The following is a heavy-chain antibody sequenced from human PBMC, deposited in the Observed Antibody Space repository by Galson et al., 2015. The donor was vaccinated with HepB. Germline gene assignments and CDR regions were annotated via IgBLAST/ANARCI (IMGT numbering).Heavy chain of an antibody. Sequence: SVKVSCKASGYTFTSYGISWVRQAPGQGLEWMGWISAYNGNTNYAQKLQGRVTMTTDTSTSTAYVELRSLRSDDTAVYYCARDASGDYIWGSYRFGSYYYYYMDVWGKGTTVTVSS. CDR2: ISAYNGNT. CDR1: GYTFTSYG. CDR3: ARDASGDYIWGSYRFGSYYYYYMDV. V-gene: IGHV1-18*01. D-gene: IGHD3-16*02. J-gene: IGHJ6*03.